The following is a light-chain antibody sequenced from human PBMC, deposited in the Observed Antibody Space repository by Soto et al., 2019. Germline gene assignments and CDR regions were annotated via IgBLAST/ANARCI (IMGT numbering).Light chain of an antibody. J-gene: IGKJ1*01. V-gene: IGKV1-39*01. CDR1: QRISSY. CDR3: QQSYSTLVT. Sequence: DIQLTQSPSSLSASVGDRVTITCRASQRISSYLNWYQQKPGKAPKLLIYAASSLQSGVPSRFRGIGSGTDFTLTISSXQPEDFATYYCQQSYSTLVTFGQGTKVDIK. CDR2: AAS.